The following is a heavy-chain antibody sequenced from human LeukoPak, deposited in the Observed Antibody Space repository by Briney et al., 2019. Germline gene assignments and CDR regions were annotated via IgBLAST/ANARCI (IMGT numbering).Heavy chain of an antibody. CDR2: IYYSGTT. CDR3: ARGVYMAAAQYGY. CDR1: GGSISSYY. D-gene: IGHD6-13*01. V-gene: IGHV4-59*01. J-gene: IGHJ4*02. Sequence: SETLSLTCTVSGGSISSYYWSWIRQPPGRGLEGMGYIYYSGTTNYNPSLTSRVTISVDTSRNQISLTLSSVTAADTAVYYGARGVYMAAAQYGYWGQGTLVTVSS.